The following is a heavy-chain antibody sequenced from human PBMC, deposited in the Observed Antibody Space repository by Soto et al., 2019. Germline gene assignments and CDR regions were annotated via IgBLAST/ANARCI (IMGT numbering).Heavy chain of an antibody. D-gene: IGHD3-10*01. Sequence: QVQLVQSGAEVKKPGASVKVSCKASGYTFTSYGIIWVRQAPGQGLEWMGWISAYNGNTNYAQKLQGRVTMTTDTPTSTAYMELRSLRSDDTAVYYCAMEGGSGILITRLGWFDPWGQGTLVTVSS. V-gene: IGHV1-18*01. CDR3: AMEGGSGILITRLGWFDP. J-gene: IGHJ5*02. CDR2: ISAYNGNT. CDR1: GYTFTSYG.